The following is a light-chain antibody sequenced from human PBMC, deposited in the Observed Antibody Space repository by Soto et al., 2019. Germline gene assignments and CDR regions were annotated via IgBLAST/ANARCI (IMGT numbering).Light chain of an antibody. V-gene: IGLV2-14*01. CDR2: EVS. CDR1: SSDVGGYNY. Sequence: QSALTQPASVSGSPGQSITISCTGTSSDVGGYNYVSWYQQHPGKAPKLIIYEVSDRPSGVSNRFSGSKSGNTASLSISGLQAEDEADYYCSSFRSSSTRWVFGGGTKVTVL. J-gene: IGLJ3*02. CDR3: SSFRSSSTRWV.